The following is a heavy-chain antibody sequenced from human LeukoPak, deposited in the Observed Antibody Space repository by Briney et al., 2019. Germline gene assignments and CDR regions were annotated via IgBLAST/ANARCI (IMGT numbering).Heavy chain of an antibody. CDR2: IRFDGITE. CDR3: VKDKGTAWGERYYFDY. Sequence: GRSLRLSCAASGFTFSSSGMHWVRQAPGKGPEWVALIRFDGITEYYADSVKGRFSISRDDSKNTLYLQMNSLRAEDTAVYYCVKDKGTAWGERYYFDYWGQGTLVTVSS. CDR1: GFTFSSSG. J-gene: IGHJ4*02. V-gene: IGHV3-33*06. D-gene: IGHD3-16*01.